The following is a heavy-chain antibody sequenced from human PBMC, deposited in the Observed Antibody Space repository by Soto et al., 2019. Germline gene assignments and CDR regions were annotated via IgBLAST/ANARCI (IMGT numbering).Heavy chain of an antibody. V-gene: IGHV3-15*01. CDR3: TTTKGRIEPPTNDF. J-gene: IGHJ4*02. CDR1: GFTFSNAW. D-gene: IGHD2-8*01. CDR2: IKSDAYGGAI. Sequence: EVQLVESGGGLVKPGGSLRLSCAGSGFTFSNAWMSWVRRAPGKGLEWVGRIKSDAYGGAIDYAAPVKGRFTISRDESKNTLFLQMNKLRAEDTAVYSGTTTKGRIEPPTNDFWGQGTPVSVSS.